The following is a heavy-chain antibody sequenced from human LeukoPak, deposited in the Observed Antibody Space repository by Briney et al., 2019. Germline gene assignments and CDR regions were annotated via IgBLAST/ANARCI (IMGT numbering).Heavy chain of an antibody. CDR3: VKSAGKDGYRDVFDI. D-gene: IGHD5-24*01. V-gene: IGHV3-23*01. J-gene: IGHJ3*02. Sequence: GSLRLSCVPSGITFSNSALSWVRQAPGKGLERVSTITKSGDQTHYADSVRGLFTISRDIFKNTLYLQMNSLRAEDTAVYRCVKSAGKDGYRDVFDIWGQGTVVTVSS. CDR2: ITKSGDQT. CDR1: GITFSNSA.